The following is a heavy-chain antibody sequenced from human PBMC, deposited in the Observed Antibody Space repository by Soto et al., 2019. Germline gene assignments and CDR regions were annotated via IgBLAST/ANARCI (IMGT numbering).Heavy chain of an antibody. CDR1: GFTFSSYA. J-gene: IGHJ1*01. CDR2: IRGSGGST. D-gene: IGHD2-15*01. CDR3: AKAFVSLRRGYGSGGSCYAYFQH. Sequence: EVQLLESGGGLVQPGGSLRLSCAASGFTFSSYAMNWVRQAPGKGLEWVAAIRGSGGSTYYADSVKGRFTISRDNSKNALYLQMNSLRAEDRAVYYCAKAFVSLRRGYGSGGSCYAYFQHWGQGTLVTVSS. V-gene: IGHV3-23*01.